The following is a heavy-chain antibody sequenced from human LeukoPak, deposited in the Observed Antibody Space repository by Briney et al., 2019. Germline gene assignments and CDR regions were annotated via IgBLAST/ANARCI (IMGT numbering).Heavy chain of an antibody. CDR1: GGSIGTTNYY. J-gene: IGHJ6*03. V-gene: IGHV4-39*01. D-gene: IGHD3-9*01. Sequence: SETLSLTCTVSGGSIGTTNYYWGWLRQPPGKGLEWIGSIYYSETTYDDPSLESRVTISIETSKNQFSLKLSSVTAADTAVYYCARQRADYFYYYVDVWGKGTTVTVS. CDR2: IYYSETT. CDR3: ARQRADYFYYYVDV.